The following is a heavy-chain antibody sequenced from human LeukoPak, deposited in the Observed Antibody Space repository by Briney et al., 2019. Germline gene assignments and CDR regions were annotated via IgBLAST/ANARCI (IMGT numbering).Heavy chain of an antibody. D-gene: IGHD5-24*01. J-gene: IGHJ4*02. V-gene: IGHV3-48*03. CDR2: ISSSGSTI. Sequence: GGSLRLSCAASGFTFSSYEINWVRQAPGKGLEWVSYISSSGSTIKYADSVKGRFTISRGNAKNSLYLQMNSLRAEDTAVYYCARGRGGGGYKNWSWGQGTLVTVSS. CDR3: ARGRGGGGYKNWS. CDR1: GFTFSSYE.